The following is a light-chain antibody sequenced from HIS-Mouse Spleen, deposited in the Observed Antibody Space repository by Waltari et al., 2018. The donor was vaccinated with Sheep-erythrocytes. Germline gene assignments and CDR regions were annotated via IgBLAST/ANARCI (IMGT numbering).Light chain of an antibody. CDR2: WAS. Sequence: DIVMTQSPDSLAVSLGERATINCKSSQSVLYSSNNKNYLAWYQQKPGQPPKLPIYWASTRESAVPTRFSGNGSGADFTLTFSCLQAEDVAVYCCQQYYSTPLTFGGGTKVEIK. CDR1: QSVLYSSNNKNY. J-gene: IGKJ4*01. CDR3: QQYYSTPLT. V-gene: IGKV4-1*01.